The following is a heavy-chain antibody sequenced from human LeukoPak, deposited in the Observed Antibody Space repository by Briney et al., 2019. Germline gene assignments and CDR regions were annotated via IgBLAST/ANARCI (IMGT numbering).Heavy chain of an antibody. CDR3: AREIAAAGNNWFDP. V-gene: IGHV1-2*02. Sequence: EASVKVSCKASGGTFSSYAISWVRQAPGQGLEWMGWINPNSGGTNYAQKFQGRVTMTRDTSISTAYMELSRLRSDDTAVYCCAREIAAAGNNWFDPWGQGTLVTVSS. J-gene: IGHJ5*02. CDR1: GGTFSSYA. CDR2: INPNSGGT. D-gene: IGHD6-13*01.